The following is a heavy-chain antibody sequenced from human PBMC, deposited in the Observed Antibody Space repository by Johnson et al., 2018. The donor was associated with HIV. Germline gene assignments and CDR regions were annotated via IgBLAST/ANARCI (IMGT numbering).Heavy chain of an antibody. V-gene: IGHV3-30*18. J-gene: IGHJ3*02. CDR2: ISYDGSNK. CDR1: GFTFSSYG. CDR3: AKDRQWGPRDAFDI. D-gene: IGHD6-19*01. Sequence: QVQLVESGGGVVQPGRSPRLSCAASGFTFSSYGMHWVRQAPGKGLEWVAIISYDGSNKYYADSVKGRFTISRDNSKNTLYLQMNSLRAEDTAVYYCAKDRQWGPRDAFDIWGQGTMVTVSS.